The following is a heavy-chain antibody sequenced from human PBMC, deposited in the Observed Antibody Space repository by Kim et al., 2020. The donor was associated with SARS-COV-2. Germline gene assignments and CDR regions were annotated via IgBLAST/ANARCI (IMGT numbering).Heavy chain of an antibody. J-gene: IGHJ6*02. Sequence: SETLSLTCTVSGGSISSYYWSWIRQPPGKGLEWIGYIYYSGSTNYNPSLKSRVTISVDTSKNQFSPKLSSVTAADTAVYYCARHFGCSSWYCRKDYYYYGMDVWGQGTTVTVSS. CDR3: ARHFGCSSWYCRKDYYYYGMDV. V-gene: IGHV4-59*08. D-gene: IGHD6-13*01. CDR1: GGSISSYY. CDR2: IYYSGST.